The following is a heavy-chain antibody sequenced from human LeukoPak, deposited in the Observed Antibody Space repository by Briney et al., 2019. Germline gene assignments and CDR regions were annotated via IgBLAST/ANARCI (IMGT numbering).Heavy chain of an antibody. CDR2: IYYSGST. J-gene: IGHJ5*02. CDR1: GGSISSYY. D-gene: IGHD7-27*01. Sequence: PSETLSLTCTVSGGSISSYYWSWMRQPPGKGLEWIGYIYYSGSTNYNPSLRSRVTISVDTSKNQFSLKLSSVTAADTAVYYCARVRWPQTGEISAWGQGTLVTVSS. V-gene: IGHV4-59*01. CDR3: ARVRWPQTGEISA.